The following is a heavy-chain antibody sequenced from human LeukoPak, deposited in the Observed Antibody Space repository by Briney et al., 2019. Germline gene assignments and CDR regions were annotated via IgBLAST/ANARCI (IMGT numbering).Heavy chain of an antibody. CDR3: ASSAVAGFDY. CDR1: GFAFTSYS. V-gene: IGHV3-48*01. CDR2: ISSSSTAI. Sequence: GGSLRLSCAASGFAFTSYSMNWVRQAPGKGLEWVSYISSSSTAIYYADSVEGRFTISRDNSKNTLYLQMNSLRAEDTAVYYCASSAVAGFDYWGQGTLVTVSS. D-gene: IGHD6-19*01. J-gene: IGHJ4*02.